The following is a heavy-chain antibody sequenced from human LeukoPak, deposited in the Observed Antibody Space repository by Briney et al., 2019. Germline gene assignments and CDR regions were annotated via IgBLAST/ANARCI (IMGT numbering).Heavy chain of an antibody. V-gene: IGHV1-2*02. Sequence: GASVKVSCKASGYTFTGYYMHWVRQAPGQGLEWMGWINPNSGGTNYAQKFQGRVTMTRDTSISTAYMELSRLRSDDTTVYYCATSGITMIVVELDYWGQGTLVTVSS. CDR1: GYTFTGYY. CDR2: INPNSGGT. J-gene: IGHJ4*02. CDR3: ATSGITMIVVELDY. D-gene: IGHD3-22*01.